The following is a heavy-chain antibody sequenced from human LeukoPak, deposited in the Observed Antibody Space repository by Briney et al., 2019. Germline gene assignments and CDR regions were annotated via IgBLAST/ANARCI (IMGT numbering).Heavy chain of an antibody. J-gene: IGHJ4*02. CDR3: ARDLPDIVVMVAPDY. CDR2: ISAENGNT. Sequence: ASVTVSCKASGYTFTSYGMSWVRQAPGQGLEWMGWISAENGNTNYAQSLQGRVTMTTDTSTSTVYMELRSLRSGDTAVYYCARDLPDIVVMVAPDYWGQGTLVTVSS. D-gene: IGHD2-15*01. CDR1: GYTFTSYG. V-gene: IGHV1-18*01.